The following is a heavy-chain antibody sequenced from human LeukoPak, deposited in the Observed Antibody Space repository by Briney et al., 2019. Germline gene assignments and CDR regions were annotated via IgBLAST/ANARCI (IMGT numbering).Heavy chain of an antibody. CDR3: ARGPHSSSWYDWFDP. CDR1: GYTFTIYD. V-gene: IGHV1-8*01. J-gene: IGHJ5*02. Sequence: ASVKVSCKASGYTFTIYDINWVRQATGQGIEWMGWMNPTSGNTGYAQKFQGRVTITRNTSISTAYMALSSLRSEDTAVYYCARGPHSSSWYDWFDPWGQGTLVTVSS. D-gene: IGHD6-13*01. CDR2: MNPTSGNT.